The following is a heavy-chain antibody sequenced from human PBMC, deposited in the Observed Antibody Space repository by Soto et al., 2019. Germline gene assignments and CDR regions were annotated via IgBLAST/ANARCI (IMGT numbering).Heavy chain of an antibody. J-gene: IGHJ5*02. CDR2: IIAYNGNT. V-gene: IGHV1-18*01. CDR3: ARDRVCSSTSCYXAWFDP. Sequence: ASVKVSCKASGYTFTSDGISWVRQAPGQGLEWMGWIIAYNGNTNYAQKLQGRVTMTTDTSTSTAYMELRSLRSDDTAVYYCARDRVCSSTSCYXAWFDPWGRG. CDR1: GYTFTSDG. D-gene: IGHD2-2*01.